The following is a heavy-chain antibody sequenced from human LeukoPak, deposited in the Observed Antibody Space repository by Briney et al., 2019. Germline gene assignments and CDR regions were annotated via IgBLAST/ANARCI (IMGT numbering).Heavy chain of an antibody. CDR3: ARDLAYYYDSSGTGPNDY. D-gene: IGHD3-22*01. Sequence: ASVKVSCKASGYTFTSYDINWVRQATGQGLEWMGWMNPNSGNTGYAQKFQGRVTMTRNTSISTAYMELSSLRSDDTAVYYCARDLAYYYDSSGTGPNDYWGQGTLVTVSS. CDR1: GYTFTSYD. CDR2: MNPNSGNT. J-gene: IGHJ4*02. V-gene: IGHV1-8*01.